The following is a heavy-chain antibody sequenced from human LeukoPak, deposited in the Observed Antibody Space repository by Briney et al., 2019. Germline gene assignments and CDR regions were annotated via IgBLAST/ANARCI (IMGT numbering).Heavy chain of an antibody. V-gene: IGHV4-34*01. Sequence: SETLSLTCAVYGGSFSGYYWSWIRQPPGKGLEWIGEINHSGSTNYNPSLKSRVTISVDTSKNQFSLKLSSVTAADTAVYYWARGGPDIVVVTAIQFFDYWGQGTLVTVSS. CDR1: GGSFSGYY. CDR2: INHSGST. CDR3: ARGGPDIVVVTAIQFFDY. D-gene: IGHD2-21*02. J-gene: IGHJ4*02.